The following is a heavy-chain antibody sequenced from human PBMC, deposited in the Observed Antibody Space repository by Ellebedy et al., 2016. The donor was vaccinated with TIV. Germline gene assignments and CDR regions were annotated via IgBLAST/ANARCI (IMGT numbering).Heavy chain of an antibody. CDR2: VSCSGKTT. J-gene: IGHJ6*03. CDR1: GSTFSTYS. D-gene: IGHD3-3*01. Sequence: PGGSLRLSCTASGSTFSTYSMNWVRQAPGKGLEWVSYVSCSGKTTYYTDSVKGRFTISRDNAKNSLYLHMNSLRDEDTAMYYCARVRSGYHYMDVWGKGTMVTVSS. CDR3: ARVRSGYHYMDV. V-gene: IGHV3-48*02.